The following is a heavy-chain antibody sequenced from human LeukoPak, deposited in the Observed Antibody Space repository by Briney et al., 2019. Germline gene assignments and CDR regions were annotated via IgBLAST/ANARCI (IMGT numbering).Heavy chain of an antibody. V-gene: IGHV1-46*01. J-gene: IGHJ4*02. CDR3: ARDQEGFDY. CDR2: IYPRDGST. CDR1: GYTFTNNY. Sequence: GSVKVSCKASGYTFTNNYLHWVRQAPGQGLEWMGMIYPRDGSTSYAQNFQGGVTVTRDTSTTTVHMELRGLRSEDTAVYYCARDQEGFDYWGQGTVVTVSS.